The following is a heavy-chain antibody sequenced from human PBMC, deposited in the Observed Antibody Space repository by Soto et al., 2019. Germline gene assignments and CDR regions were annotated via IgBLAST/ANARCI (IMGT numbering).Heavy chain of an antibody. J-gene: IGHJ4*02. D-gene: IGHD6-13*01. V-gene: IGHV3-23*01. Sequence: EVQLLESGGGLVQPGGSLRLSCAASGFTFSSYAMSWVRQAPGKGLEWVSAISGSGGSTYYADSVKGRFTISRDNSKNTLYLQMNSLRAEDTAVYYCAKDPLDPGYSSSWYRGNFDYWGQGTLVTVSS. CDR2: ISGSGGST. CDR1: GFTFSSYA. CDR3: AKDPLDPGYSSSWYRGNFDY.